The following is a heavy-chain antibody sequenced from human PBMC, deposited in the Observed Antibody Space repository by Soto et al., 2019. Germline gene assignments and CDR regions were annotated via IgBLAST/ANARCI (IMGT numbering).Heavy chain of an antibody. V-gene: IGHV4-30-4*01. J-gene: IGHJ5*02. CDR2: IYYSGST. CDR3: ARVPVVDTSAYYPNWFDP. Sequence: PSETLSLTCTVSGGSISSGDYYRSWIRQPPGKGLEWIGYIYYSGSTYYTPSLKSRLTISVDTSKNQFSLKLSSVTAADTAVYYCARVPVVDTSAYYPNWFDPWGQGTLVTVSS. CDR1: GGSISSGDYY. D-gene: IGHD3-22*01.